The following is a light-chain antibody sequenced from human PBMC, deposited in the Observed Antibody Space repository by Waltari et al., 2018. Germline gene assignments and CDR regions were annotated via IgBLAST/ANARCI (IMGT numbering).Light chain of an antibody. CDR1: SGSIASNY. CDR2: EDD. Sequence: FILTQPHSVSESPGKTVTISCTRSSGSIASNYVQWYQQRPGSSPTTVIYEDDQRPSGVPDRFSGSIDGSCNSASLTISGLKTEDESAYYCQSYDSTTVIFGGGTKLTVL. V-gene: IGLV6-57*01. CDR3: QSYDSTTVI. J-gene: IGLJ2*01.